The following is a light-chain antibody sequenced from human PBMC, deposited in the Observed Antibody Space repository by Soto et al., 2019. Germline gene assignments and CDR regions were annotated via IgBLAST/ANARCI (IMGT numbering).Light chain of an antibody. V-gene: IGKV3-15*01. CDR3: QEPSYSPGT. J-gene: IGKJ5*01. CDR2: GAS. CDR1: QSVSSK. Sequence: IGMTLSARTLSVYPLEGATLSFMASQSVSSKLAWYQQTPGPAPSLLIYGASTRATGIPARFSGSGSGTEFPLIISSLQSDDSALYYCQEPSYSPGTFGRGTRLEIK.